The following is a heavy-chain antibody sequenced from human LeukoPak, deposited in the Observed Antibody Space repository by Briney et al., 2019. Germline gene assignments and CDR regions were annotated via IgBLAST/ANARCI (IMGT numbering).Heavy chain of an antibody. CDR3: ARDPSRNYRFDY. CDR1: GGTFSSYA. V-gene: IGHV1-69*13. CDR2: IIPIFGTA. J-gene: IGHJ4*02. D-gene: IGHD1-7*01. Sequence: GASVTVSCTASGGTFSSYAISWVRQAPGQGLEWMGGIIPIFGTANYAQKFQGRVTITADESTSTAYMELSSLRSEDTAVYYCARDPSRNYRFDYWGQGTLVTVSS.